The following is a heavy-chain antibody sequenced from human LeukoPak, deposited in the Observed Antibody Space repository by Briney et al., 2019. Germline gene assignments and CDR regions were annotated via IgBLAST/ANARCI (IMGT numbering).Heavy chain of an antibody. CDR2: ISSTSSYI. J-gene: IGHJ4*02. CDR1: GFTFSLYG. V-gene: IGHV3-21*01. D-gene: IGHD2-15*01. CDR3: AREGFPAAYDY. Sequence: GGSLRLSCAVSGFTFSLYGMHWVRQAPGKGLEWVSSISSTSSYIYYADSVKGRFTISRDNAKNLLYLQMNSLRAEDTAVYYCAREGFPAAYDYWGQGTLVTVSS.